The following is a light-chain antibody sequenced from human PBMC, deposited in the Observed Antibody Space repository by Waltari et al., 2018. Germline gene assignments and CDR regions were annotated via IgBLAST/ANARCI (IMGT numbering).Light chain of an antibody. J-gene: IGKJ2*03. CDR1: QRINKA. Sequence: DILMTQSPSSLSASVGDRVTVTCRASQRINKALSWFQQKPGKAPVLLIYAASTLQTGVSSRFSGSGSGTDFTLTISSLQPEDVATYYCQHDYTTPYSFGQGTKIEIK. CDR2: AAS. V-gene: IGKV1-27*01. CDR3: QHDYTTPYS.